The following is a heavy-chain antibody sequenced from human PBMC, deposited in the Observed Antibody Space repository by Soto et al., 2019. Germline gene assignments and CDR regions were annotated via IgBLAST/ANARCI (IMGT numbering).Heavy chain of an antibody. CDR2: IWYDGSNK. J-gene: IGHJ3*02. CDR1: GFTFSSYG. V-gene: IGHV3-33*01. Sequence: GGSLRLSCAASGFTFSSYGMHWVRQAPGKGLEWVAVIWYDGSNKYYADSVKGRFTISRDNSKNTLYLQMNSLRAEDTAVYYCARDSDRSAFDIWGQGTMVTVSS. CDR3: ARDSDRSAFDI. D-gene: IGHD3-22*01.